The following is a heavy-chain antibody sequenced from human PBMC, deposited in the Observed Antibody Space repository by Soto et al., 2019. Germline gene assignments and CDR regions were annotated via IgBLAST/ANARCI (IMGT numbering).Heavy chain of an antibody. D-gene: IGHD7-27*01. J-gene: IGHJ4*02. V-gene: IGHV5-10-1*01. CDR1: GNSFSSFW. CDR3: ATSDILTGEVGLDY. CDR2: IDLSDYT. Sequence: PGESLKISCKGSGNSFSSFWVSWVRQMPGKGLEWIGRIDLSDYTKYSPSFQGHVTISVDRSINTAYLQWSSLKASDTAIYYFATSDILTGEVGLDYWGQGTLVTVSS.